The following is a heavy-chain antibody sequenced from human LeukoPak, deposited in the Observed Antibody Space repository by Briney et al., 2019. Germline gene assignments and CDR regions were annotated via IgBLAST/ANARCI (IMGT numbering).Heavy chain of an antibody. Sequence: ASVKVSCKASGYTFTSYAMNWVRQAPGQGLEWMGGIIPIFGTANYAQKFQGRVTITADESTSTAYMELSSLRSEDTAVYYCAREVLLHSGSYLYWGQGTLVTVSS. CDR1: GYTFTSYA. J-gene: IGHJ4*02. CDR3: AREVLLHSGSYLY. D-gene: IGHD1-26*01. CDR2: IIPIFGTA. V-gene: IGHV1-69*13.